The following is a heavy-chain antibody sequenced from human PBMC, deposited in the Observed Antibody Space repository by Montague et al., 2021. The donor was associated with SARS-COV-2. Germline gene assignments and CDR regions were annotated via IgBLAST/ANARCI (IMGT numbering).Heavy chain of an antibody. D-gene: IGHD3-3*01. V-gene: IGHV4-59*01. CDR3: ARVPRNYDLWSGFSDAFDI. CDR2: IYYSGST. J-gene: IGHJ3*02. Sequence: SETLSLTCTVSGGSISSYYWRWIRQPPGKGLEWIGYIYYSGSTNYNPSLKSRVTISVDTSKNQFSLKLSSVTAADSAVYYCARVPRNYDLWSGFSDAFDIWGQGTMVTVSS. CDR1: GGSISSYY.